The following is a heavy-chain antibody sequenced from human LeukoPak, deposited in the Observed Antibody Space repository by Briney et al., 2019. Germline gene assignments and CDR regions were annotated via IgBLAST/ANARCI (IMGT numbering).Heavy chain of an antibody. D-gene: IGHD3-22*01. V-gene: IGHV3-20*04. J-gene: IGHJ3*02. CDR2: INWNGGST. Sequence: GGSLRLSCAASGFTFSNYNMNWVRQAPGKGLEWVSGINWNGGSTGYADSVKGRFTISRDNAKNSLYLQMNSLRAEDTALYYCAGGRAVTMIVVVGAFDIWGQGTMVTVSS. CDR3: AGGRAVTMIVVVGAFDI. CDR1: GFTFSNYN.